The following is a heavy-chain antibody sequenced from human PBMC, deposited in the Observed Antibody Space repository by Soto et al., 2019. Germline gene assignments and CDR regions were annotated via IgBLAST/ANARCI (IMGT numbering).Heavy chain of an antibody. Sequence: EVQLVESGGGMVQPGGSLRVSCAASGFTLSSYSMHWVRQAPGKGLEWVSYISGSGGTIYYADSVKGRFTISRDNAKNSLSVQMNSLRDEDTAVYFCVRETELRSSGWSYYFDFWGQGTRVTVSS. CDR1: GFTLSSYS. D-gene: IGHD6-19*01. CDR3: VRETELRSSGWSYYFDF. CDR2: ISGSGGTI. V-gene: IGHV3-48*02. J-gene: IGHJ4*02.